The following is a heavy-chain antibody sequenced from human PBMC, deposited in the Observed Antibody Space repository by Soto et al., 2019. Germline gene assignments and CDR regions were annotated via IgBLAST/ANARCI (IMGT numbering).Heavy chain of an antibody. CDR1: GFTFSSYG. CDR3: ASGRSRGSTGGFEYSSSPPFDY. J-gene: IGHJ4*02. CDR2: IWYDGSNK. V-gene: IGHV3-33*01. D-gene: IGHD6-6*01. Sequence: PGGSLRLSCAASGFTFSSYGMHWVRQAPGKGLEWVAVIWYDGSNKYYADSVKGRFTISRDNSKNTLYLQMNSLRAEDTAVYYCASGRSRGSTGGFEYSSSPPFDYWGQGTLVTVSP.